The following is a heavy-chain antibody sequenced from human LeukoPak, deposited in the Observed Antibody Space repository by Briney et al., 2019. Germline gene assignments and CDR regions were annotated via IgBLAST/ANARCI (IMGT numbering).Heavy chain of an antibody. J-gene: IGHJ5*02. D-gene: IGHD6-13*01. V-gene: IGHV5-51*01. CDR1: GYSFTSHW. CDR3: ARHPIAAGGAYNWFDP. CDR2: IYPRDSNT. Sequence: GESLKISSKGSGYGSGYSFTSHWIAWVRQMPGKGLEWMGIIYPRDSNTIYSPSFQGQVTISVDTSINTAYLRWISLKASDTAMYYCARHPIAAGGAYNWFDPWGQGTLVTVSS.